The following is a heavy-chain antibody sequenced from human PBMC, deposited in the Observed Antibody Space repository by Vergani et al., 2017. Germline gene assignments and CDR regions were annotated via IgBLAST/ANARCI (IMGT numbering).Heavy chain of an antibody. CDR3: AKALIAAAEY. Sequence: QVQLVESGGGVVQPGRSLRLSCAASGFTFSSYGMHWVRQAPGKGLEWVAVISYDGSNKYYADSVKDRFTISRDNSKTTLYLQMNSLRAEDTAVYYCAKALIAAAEYWGQGTLVTVSS. D-gene: IGHD6-13*01. J-gene: IGHJ4*02. CDR2: ISYDGSNK. V-gene: IGHV3-30*18. CDR1: GFTFSSYG.